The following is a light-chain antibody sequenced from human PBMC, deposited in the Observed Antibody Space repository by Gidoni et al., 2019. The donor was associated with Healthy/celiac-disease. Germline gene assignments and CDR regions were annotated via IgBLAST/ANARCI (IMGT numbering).Light chain of an antibody. Sequence: SYELTQQPSVSVSPRQTASIPCSGDKLGDKYACWYQQKPGQSPVLVIYQDSKRPSGIPERFSGSNSGNTATLTISGTQAMDEADYYCQAWDSSMVFGGGTKLTVL. J-gene: IGLJ2*01. CDR2: QDS. V-gene: IGLV3-1*01. CDR1: KLGDKY. CDR3: QAWDSSMV.